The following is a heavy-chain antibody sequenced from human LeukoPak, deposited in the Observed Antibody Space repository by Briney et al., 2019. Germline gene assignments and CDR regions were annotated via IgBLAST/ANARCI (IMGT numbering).Heavy chain of an antibody. CDR3: AKPGYSYGLGDYFDY. V-gene: IGHV3-23*01. Sequence: GSLRLSCAASGFTFSSYAMSWVRQAPGKGLEWVSAISNSGGSTFYTDSVKGPFTISRDNSKNTLYLQMNSLRAEDTAVYYCAKPGYSYGLGDYFDYWGQGTLVTVSS. D-gene: IGHD5-18*01. CDR2: ISNSGGST. CDR1: GFTFSSYA. J-gene: IGHJ4*02.